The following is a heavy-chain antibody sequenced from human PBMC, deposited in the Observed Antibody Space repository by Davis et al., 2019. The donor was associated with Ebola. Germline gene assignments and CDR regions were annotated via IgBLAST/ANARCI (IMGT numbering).Heavy chain of an antibody. CDR2: IYYSGST. D-gene: IGHD2-21*01. V-gene: IGHV4-39*01. CDR3: ARLELWWAEGDWFDP. J-gene: IGHJ5*02. Sequence: MPSETLSLTCTVSGGSISSSSYYWGWIRQPPGKGLEWIGSIYYSGSTYYNPSLKSRVTISVDTSKNQFSLKLSSVTAADTAVYYCARLELWWAEGDWFDPWGQGTLVTVSS. CDR1: GGSISSSSYY.